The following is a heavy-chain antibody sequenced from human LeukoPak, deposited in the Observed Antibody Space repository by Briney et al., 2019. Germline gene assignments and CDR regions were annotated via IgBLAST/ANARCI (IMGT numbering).Heavy chain of an antibody. J-gene: IGHJ3*02. CDR2: IDPKNGGT. Sequence: ASVKVSCKASGYTFTDYYIHWVRQAPGQGLEWMGYIDPKNGGTKYAQKFQDRFIMTRDTSINTAYMELSRLTSDDTAVYYCASWFGENDALDIWGQGTMVTVSS. V-gene: IGHV1-2*02. CDR3: ASWFGENDALDI. CDR1: GYTFTDYY. D-gene: IGHD3-10*01.